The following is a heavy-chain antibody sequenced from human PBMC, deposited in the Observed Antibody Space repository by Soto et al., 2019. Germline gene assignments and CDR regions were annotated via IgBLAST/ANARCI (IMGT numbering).Heavy chain of an antibody. CDR2: IYYSGST. V-gene: IGHV4-39*02. D-gene: IGHD6-19*01. CDR3: AREGVGSGWYTRTDYYYGMDV. J-gene: IGHJ6*02. Sequence: PSETLSLTCTVSGGSISSSSYYWGWIRQPPGKGLEWIGSIYYSGSTYYNPSLKSRVTISVDTSKNQFSLKLSSVTAADTAVYYCAREGVGSGWYTRTDYYYGMDVWGQGTTVT. CDR1: GGSISSSSYY.